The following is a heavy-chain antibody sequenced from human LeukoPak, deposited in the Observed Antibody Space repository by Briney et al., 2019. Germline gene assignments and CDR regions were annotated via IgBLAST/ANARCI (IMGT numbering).Heavy chain of an antibody. V-gene: IGHV4-59*08. J-gene: IGHJ4*02. Sequence: SETLYLTCTVSGGSISSYYWSRIRQPPGKVLEWIAYISDIGSINYNPSLKSRVTISLDTSKNQFSLKLSSVTAADTAVYYCAGHHPRNTVDFWGQGTLVTVSS. CDR3: AGHHPRNTVDF. CDR1: GGSISSYY. D-gene: IGHD2/OR15-2a*01. CDR2: ISDIGSI.